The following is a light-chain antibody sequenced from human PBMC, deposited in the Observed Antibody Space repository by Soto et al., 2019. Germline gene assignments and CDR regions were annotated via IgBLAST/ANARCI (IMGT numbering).Light chain of an antibody. CDR2: NNN. J-gene: IGLJ1*01. CDR3: QSYDSGNRGV. CDR1: SGSIASNY. V-gene: IGLV6-57*04. Sequence: NFMLTQPHSVSESPGKTVTISCTRSSGSIASNYVQWYQQRPGSAPTTMIYNNNQRPSAVPDRFSGSIDSSSNSASLTISGLKTEDEAGYYGQSYDSGNRGVFGTGTKVTVL.